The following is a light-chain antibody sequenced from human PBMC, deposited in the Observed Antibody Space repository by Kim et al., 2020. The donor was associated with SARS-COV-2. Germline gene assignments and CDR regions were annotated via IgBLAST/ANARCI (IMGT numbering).Light chain of an antibody. CDR1: QSVNNN. V-gene: IGKV3D-15*01. CDR3: QQYNDWPLT. CDR2: SAS. J-gene: IGKJ3*01. Sequence: VSTGERATLSCRASQSVNNNLAWYQQKPGQAPRLLIYSASTRATGIPARFSGSGSGTEFTLTISNLQSEDFAVYSCQQYNDWPLTFGPGTKVDIK.